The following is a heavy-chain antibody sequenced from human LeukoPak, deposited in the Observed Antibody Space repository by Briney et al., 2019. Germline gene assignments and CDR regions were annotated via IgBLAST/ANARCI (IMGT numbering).Heavy chain of an antibody. Sequence: ASVKVSRKASGGTFSSYAVSWVRQAPGQGLEWMGRIIPILGIANYAQKFQGRVTITADKSTSTAYMELSSLRSEDTAVYYCARVRRYSSGWHYFDYWGQGTPVTVSS. V-gene: IGHV1-69*04. CDR1: GGTFSSYA. CDR3: ARVRRYSSGWHYFDY. J-gene: IGHJ4*02. D-gene: IGHD6-19*01. CDR2: IIPILGIA.